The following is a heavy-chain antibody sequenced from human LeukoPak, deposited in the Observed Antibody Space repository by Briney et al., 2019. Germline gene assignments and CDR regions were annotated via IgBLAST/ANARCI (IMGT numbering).Heavy chain of an antibody. CDR1: GYTFTSYG. CDR2: ISAYNGNT. D-gene: IGHD2-2*01. J-gene: IGHJ4*02. V-gene: IGHV1-18*01. Sequence: GASVKVSCKASGYTFTSYGISWVRQAPGQGLEWMGWISAYNGNTNYAQKLQGRVTMTTDTSTSTAYMELRSLRSDDTAVYYCARGLFGCSSTSCYSSYFDCWGQGTLVTVSS. CDR3: ARGLFGCSSTSCYSSYFDC.